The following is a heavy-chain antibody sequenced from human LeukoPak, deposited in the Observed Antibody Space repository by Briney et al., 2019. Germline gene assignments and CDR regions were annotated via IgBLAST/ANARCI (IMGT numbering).Heavy chain of an antibody. D-gene: IGHD3-10*01. V-gene: IGHV4-34*01. CDR2: INHSGST. CDR1: GGSFSGYY. CDR3: ARASYYYGSGSSYFDY. J-gene: IGHJ4*02. Sequence: PSETLSLTCAVYGGSFSGYYWSWIRQPPGKGLEWIGEINHSGSTNYNPSLKSRVTISVDTSKNQFSLKLSSVTAADTAVYYCARASYYYGSGSSYFDYWGQGTLVTVSS.